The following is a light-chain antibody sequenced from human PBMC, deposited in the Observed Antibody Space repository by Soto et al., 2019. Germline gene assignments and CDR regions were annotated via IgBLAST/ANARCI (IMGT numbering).Light chain of an antibody. CDR2: GAS. CDR1: QSVSSSS. V-gene: IGKV3-20*01. CDR3: QRYGGSPRT. Sequence: EIVLTQSPGTLSLSPGERATLSCRASQSVSSSSLAWYQHKRGQAPRLLIHGASSRATGIPDRFSGSGSGTDFTLTISRLEPEDFAVYYCQRYGGSPRTFGQGTKVDIK. J-gene: IGKJ1*01.